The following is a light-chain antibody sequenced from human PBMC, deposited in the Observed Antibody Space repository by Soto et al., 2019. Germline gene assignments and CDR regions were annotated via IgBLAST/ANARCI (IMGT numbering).Light chain of an antibody. CDR1: SRDVGGYNF. CDR2: EVS. CDR3: SSYTTSSTVV. Sequence: QSVLTQPASVFGSPGQSITISCTGTSRDVGGYNFVSWYQQHPGKAPKLMIYEVSNRPSGVSNRFSGSKSGNTASLTISGLQPEDEADYYCSSYTTSSTVVFGTRTKVTVL. J-gene: IGLJ1*01. V-gene: IGLV2-14*03.